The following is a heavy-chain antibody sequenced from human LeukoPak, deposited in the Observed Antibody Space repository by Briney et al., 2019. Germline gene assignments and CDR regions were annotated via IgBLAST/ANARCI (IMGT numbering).Heavy chain of an antibody. D-gene: IGHD3-10*01. J-gene: IGHJ4*02. V-gene: IGHV4-61*02. CDR2: IYTSGST. CDR1: GGSISSGSYY. CDR3: ARAYGSGTSFDY. Sequence: SETLSLTCTVSGGSISSGSYYWSWIRQPVGKGLEWIGRIYTSGSTNYNPSLKSRVTISVDTSKNQFSLKLSSVTAADTAVYYCARAYGSGTSFDYWGQGTLVTVSS.